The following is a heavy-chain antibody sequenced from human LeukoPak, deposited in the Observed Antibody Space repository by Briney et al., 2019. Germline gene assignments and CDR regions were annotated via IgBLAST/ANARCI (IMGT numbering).Heavy chain of an antibody. D-gene: IGHD6-13*01. CDR1: GGTFISYA. Sequence: ASVNVSCKASGGTFISYAISWVRQAPGQGGEWMGRIIPILGIANYAQKFQGRVTITADKSTSTAYMELSSLRSEDTAVYYCARDIAAPDYYYYYGMDVWGQGTTVTVSS. CDR3: ARDIAAPDYYYYYGMDV. V-gene: IGHV1-69*04. CDR2: IIPILGIA. J-gene: IGHJ6*02.